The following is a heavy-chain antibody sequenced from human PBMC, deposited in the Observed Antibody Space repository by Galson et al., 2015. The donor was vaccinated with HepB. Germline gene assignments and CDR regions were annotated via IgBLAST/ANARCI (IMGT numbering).Heavy chain of an antibody. V-gene: IGHV3-21*01. CDR3: ARDLIGKGIAAAGPAYYYYYGMDV. CDR2: ISSSSSYI. CDR1: GFTFSSYS. J-gene: IGHJ6*02. Sequence: SLRLSCAASGFTFSSYSMNWVRQAPGKGLEWVSSISSSSSYIYYADSVKGRFTISRDNAKNSLYLQMNSLRAEDTAVYYCARDLIGKGIAAAGPAYYYYYGMDVWGQGTTVTVSS. D-gene: IGHD6-13*01.